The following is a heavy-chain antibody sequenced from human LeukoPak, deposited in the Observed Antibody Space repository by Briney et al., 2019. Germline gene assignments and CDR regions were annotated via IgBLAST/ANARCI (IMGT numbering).Heavy chain of an antibody. J-gene: IGHJ4*02. CDR3: AKHVESWGPVDY. CDR2: ITGSGGRT. Sequence: GGSLRLSCAASGFTFSSYAMSWVRQAPGKGLEWVSTITGSGGRTYYADSVMGRLTISRENSKNTLYLQMNSLRPEDTAIYYCAKHVESWGPVDYWGQGTLVTVSS. V-gene: IGHV3-23*01. CDR1: GFTFSSYA. D-gene: IGHD3-16*01.